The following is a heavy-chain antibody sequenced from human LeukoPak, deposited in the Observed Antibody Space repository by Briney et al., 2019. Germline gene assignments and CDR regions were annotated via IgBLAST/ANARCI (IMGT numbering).Heavy chain of an antibody. V-gene: IGHV3-33*06. CDR3: AKSRYTTVTYFFDY. J-gene: IGHJ4*02. CDR2: IWYDGSNK. D-gene: IGHD4-17*01. Sequence: GRSLRLSCAASGFAFSSFGMHWVRQAPGKGLEWVAVIWYDGSNKYYADSVKGRFTISRDNSRNTLYLQMNSLRTEDTAVFYCAKSRYTTVTYFFDYWGQGTLVTVSS. CDR1: GFAFSSFG.